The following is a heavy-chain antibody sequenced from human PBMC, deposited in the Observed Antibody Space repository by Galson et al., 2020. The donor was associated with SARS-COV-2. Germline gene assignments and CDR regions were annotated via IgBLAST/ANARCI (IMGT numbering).Heavy chain of an antibody. CDR1: GSTFSTYE. J-gene: IGHJ6*02. CDR2: RRNEGSNR. V-gene: IGHV3-33*01. CDR3: AGGSELLEWRGGSFYYGRDV. D-gene: IGHD3-3*01. Sequence: GGSLRLPCAASGSTFSTYEMPWVPQAPGKGRVWVAVRRNEGSNRYYVAPVKGRFTISRDNSKNTMYLQLNSLRAGDTAVYYCAGGSELLEWRGGSFYYGRDVLGRGTTVTVSS.